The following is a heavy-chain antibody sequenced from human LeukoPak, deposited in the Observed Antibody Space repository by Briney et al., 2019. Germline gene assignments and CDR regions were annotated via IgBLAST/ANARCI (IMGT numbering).Heavy chain of an antibody. CDR3: AKDGAQSITWYGGIDS. V-gene: IGHV3-23*01. J-gene: IGHJ4*02. D-gene: IGHD6-13*01. CDR2: ISGSGDTT. CDR1: GFTFSSYA. Sequence: PGGSLRLSCAASGFTFSSYAMSWVRQAPGKGLEWVSTISGSGDTTYYADSVKGRFTISRDNSKNTLYLQMNSLRAEDTAVYYCAKDGAQSITWYGGIDSWGQGTLVTVSS.